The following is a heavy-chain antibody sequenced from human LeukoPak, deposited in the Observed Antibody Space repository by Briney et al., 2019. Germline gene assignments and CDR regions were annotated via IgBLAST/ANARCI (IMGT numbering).Heavy chain of an antibody. D-gene: IGHD2-15*01. CDR2: INHSGST. V-gene: IGHV4-34*01. CDR1: GGSFSGYY. J-gene: IGHJ5*01. Sequence: SETPSLTCAVYGGSFSGYYWSWIRQPPGKGLEWIGEINHSGSTNYNPSLKSRVTISVDTSKNQFSLKLSSVTAADTAVYYCARLSGIYCDRGSCFDYFDSWGQGTLVTVSS. CDR3: ARLSGIYCDRGSCFDYFDS.